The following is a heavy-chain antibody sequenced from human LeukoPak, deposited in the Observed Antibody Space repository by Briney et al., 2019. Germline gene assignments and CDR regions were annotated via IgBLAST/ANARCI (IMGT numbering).Heavy chain of an antibody. CDR3: ARAGFDI. CDR1: GYSISSGNY. J-gene: IGHJ3*02. Sequence: SETLSLTCAVSGYSISSGNYWGWIRQPPGKGLEWIGSSFYSGTTYYNPSLKSRGTISIDTSKNQVSLNLRSVTAADTAVYYCARAGFDIWGQGTMVTVSS. CDR2: SFYSGTT. V-gene: IGHV4-38-2*01.